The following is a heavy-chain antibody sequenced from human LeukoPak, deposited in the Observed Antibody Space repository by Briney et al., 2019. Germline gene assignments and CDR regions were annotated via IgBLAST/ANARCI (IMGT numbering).Heavy chain of an antibody. CDR3: TTDHPYNWNEADY. Sequence: KPGGSLRLSCAASGFTFSNAWMSWVRQAPGKGLEWVGRIKSKTDGGTTDYAAPVKGRFTISRDDSKNTLYLQVNSLKTEDTAVYYCTTDHPYNWNEADYWGQGTLVTVSS. V-gene: IGHV3-15*01. J-gene: IGHJ4*02. CDR2: IKSKTDGGTT. D-gene: IGHD1-1*01. CDR1: GFTFSNAW.